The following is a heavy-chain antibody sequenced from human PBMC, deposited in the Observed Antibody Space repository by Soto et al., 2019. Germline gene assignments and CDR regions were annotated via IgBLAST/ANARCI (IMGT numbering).Heavy chain of an antibody. CDR2: ISYDGSNK. V-gene: IGHV3-30*18. Sequence: GGSLRLSCAASGFTFSSYGMHWVRQAPGKGLEWVAVISYDGSNKYYADSVKGRFTISRDNSKNTLYLQMNSLRAEDTAVYYCAKDLYDFWIGYPTEPDRDYGMDVWGQGTTVTVAS. J-gene: IGHJ6*02. CDR3: AKDLYDFWIGYPTEPDRDYGMDV. CDR1: GFTFSSYG. D-gene: IGHD3-3*01.